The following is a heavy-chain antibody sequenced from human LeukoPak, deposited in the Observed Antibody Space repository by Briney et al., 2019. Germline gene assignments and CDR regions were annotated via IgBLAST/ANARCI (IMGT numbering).Heavy chain of an antibody. J-gene: IGHJ4*02. V-gene: IGHV4-4*02. CDR1: GDSINSLDL. CDR3: ARGGSSSSWPFYY. Sequence: SETLSLTCTASGDSINSLDLWSWVRQPPGKGLEWIGEMYLSGTTHSNPSVKSRVTISIDKSKNRFFLNLSSVTAADTAVYYCARGGSSSSWPFYYWGQGTLVTVSS. D-gene: IGHD6-13*01. CDR2: MYLSGTT.